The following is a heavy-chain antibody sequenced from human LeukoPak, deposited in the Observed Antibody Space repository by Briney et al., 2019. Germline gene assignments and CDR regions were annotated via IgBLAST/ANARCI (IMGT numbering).Heavy chain of an antibody. J-gene: IGHJ4*02. V-gene: IGHV3-48*03. CDR1: GFTFSTYE. D-gene: IGHD1-26*01. CDR3: AREIVGAPKSPGFFDY. CDR2: ISSSDSTI. Sequence: SLRLSCAASGFTFSTYEINCVRQPPRKWLEWVSYISSSDSTIYYTDSVKGRFTISRDNAKNSLFLQMNSLRAEDTAVYYCAREIVGAPKSPGFFDYWGQGTLVTVSS.